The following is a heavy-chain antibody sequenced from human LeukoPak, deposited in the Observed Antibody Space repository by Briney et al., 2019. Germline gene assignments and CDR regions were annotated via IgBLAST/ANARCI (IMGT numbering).Heavy chain of an antibody. CDR3: ARGNPISCSSTSCYALGLGY. J-gene: IGHJ4*02. V-gene: IGHV4-34*01. CDR1: DESFSGYY. D-gene: IGHD2-2*01. Sequence: SETLSLTCTVYDESFSGYYWSWIRQPPGKGLEWIGEINHSGSTNYNPSLKSRVTISVDTSKNQFSLKLSSVTAADTAVYYCARGNPISCSSTSCYALGLGYWGQGTLVTVSS. CDR2: INHSGST.